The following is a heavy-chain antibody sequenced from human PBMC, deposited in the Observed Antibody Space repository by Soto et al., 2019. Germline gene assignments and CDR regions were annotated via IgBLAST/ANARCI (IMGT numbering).Heavy chain of an antibody. CDR1: GFTFSNYA. D-gene: IGHD3-22*01. V-gene: IGHV3-23*01. Sequence: VQVLASGGGLVQPGGSLRLSCVASGFTFSNYAMSWVRRAPGKGLEWVSAISGAGGSTYYADSVKGRFTISRDNSKNSLYLQMNSLRAEDTAVYYCVKSPDSTGYPNRFFDYWGQGTLVTVSS. J-gene: IGHJ4*02. CDR2: ISGAGGST. CDR3: VKSPDSTGYPNRFFDY.